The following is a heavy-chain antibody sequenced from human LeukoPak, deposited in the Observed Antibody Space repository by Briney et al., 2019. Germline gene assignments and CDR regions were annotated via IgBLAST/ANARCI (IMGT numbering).Heavy chain of an antibody. D-gene: IGHD1-1*01. CDR1: GFIFSSYS. CDR3: ARERQLVYDY. V-gene: IGHV3-48*01. J-gene: IGHJ4*02. CDR2: ISSSSSTI. Sequence: GGSLRLSCAATGFIFSSYSMNWVRQAPGKGLEWVSYISSSSSTICYADSVKGRFTISRDNAKNSLYLQMNSLRAEDTAVYYCARERQLVYDYWGQGTLVTVSS.